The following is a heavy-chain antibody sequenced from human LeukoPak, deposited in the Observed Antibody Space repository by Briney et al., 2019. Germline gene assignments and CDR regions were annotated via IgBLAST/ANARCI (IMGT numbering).Heavy chain of an antibody. CDR2: INGDGSST. CDR1: GFTFSSYS. D-gene: IGHD6-25*01. CDR3: ARGPPWYFDL. Sequence: GGSLRLSCAASGFTFSSYSMNWVRQAPGKGLVWVSRINGDGSSTAYADSVKGRFTISRDNAKNTLYLQMNSLTAEGTAVYYCARGPPWYFDLWGRGTLVTVSS. J-gene: IGHJ2*01. V-gene: IGHV3-74*01.